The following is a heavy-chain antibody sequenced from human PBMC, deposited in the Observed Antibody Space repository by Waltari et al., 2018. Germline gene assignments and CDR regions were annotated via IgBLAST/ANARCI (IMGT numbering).Heavy chain of an antibody. J-gene: IGHJ4*02. CDR1: GFSFSKYW. V-gene: IGHV3-7*03. Sequence: EVQLVQSGGSLVQPGGSLRLSCAASGFSFSKYWMGWVRQAPGKVLELVANIKQDGSEKYYGDSVKGRFTISRDNAKNSLYLQMNSLRAEDTAVYYCARENYFDYWGQGMLVIVSS. CDR2: IKQDGSEK. CDR3: ARENYFDY.